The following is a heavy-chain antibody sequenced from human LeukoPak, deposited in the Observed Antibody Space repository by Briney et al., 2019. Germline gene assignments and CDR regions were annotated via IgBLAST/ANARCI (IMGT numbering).Heavy chain of an antibody. D-gene: IGHD2-15*01. Sequence: PSETLSLTCAVYGGSFSGYYWSWIRQPPGKGLEWIGEINHSGSTNYNPSLKSRVTISVDRSKNQFSLKLSSVTAADTAVYYCASLPHCSGGSCYWGNAFDIWGQGTMVTVSS. J-gene: IGHJ3*02. V-gene: IGHV4-34*01. CDR3: ASLPHCSGGSCYWGNAFDI. CDR1: GGSFSGYY. CDR2: INHSGST.